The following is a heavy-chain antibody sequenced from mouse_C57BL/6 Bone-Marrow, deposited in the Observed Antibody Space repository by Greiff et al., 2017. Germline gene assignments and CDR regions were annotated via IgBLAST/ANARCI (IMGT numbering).Heavy chain of an antibody. D-gene: IGHD2-1*01. J-gene: IGHJ1*03. CDR3: AKLQGYFDV. V-gene: IGHV1-55*01. Sequence: QVQLQQPGAELVKPGASVKMSCKASGYTFTSYWITWVKQRPGQGLEWIGDIYPGSGGTKYNEKFKSKATLTVDKPSSTAYMQLSSLTSEDSAVYYCAKLQGYFDVWGTGTTVTVAS. CDR2: IYPGSGGT. CDR1: GYTFTSYW.